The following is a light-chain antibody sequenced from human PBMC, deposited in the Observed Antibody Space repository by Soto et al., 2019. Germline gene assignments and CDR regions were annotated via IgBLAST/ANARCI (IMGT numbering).Light chain of an antibody. Sequence: EIVMTQSPATLSVSPGERVTLSCRASQSLTRNLAWYQHKPGQSPRLLIYGASARATGIPDRFSGSGSGTDFTLTISRLEPEDFAVYYCQQYGSSPWTFGQGTKVDIK. J-gene: IGKJ1*01. CDR2: GAS. CDR3: QQYGSSPWT. V-gene: IGKV3-20*01. CDR1: QSLTRN.